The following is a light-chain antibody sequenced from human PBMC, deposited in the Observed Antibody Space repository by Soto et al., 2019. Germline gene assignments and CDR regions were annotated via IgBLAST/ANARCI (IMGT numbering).Light chain of an antibody. CDR1: QSITRN. V-gene: IGKV3-15*01. Sequence: EIAMTQSPSTLAVSPGERATLSCRASQSITRNLAWYQQSPGQAPRLLIYGASTRATGIPARFSGSGSGTEFTLTINSLQSEDFAVYYCQQYGSSPKWTFGQGTKVDIK. J-gene: IGKJ1*01. CDR2: GAS. CDR3: QQYGSSPKWT.